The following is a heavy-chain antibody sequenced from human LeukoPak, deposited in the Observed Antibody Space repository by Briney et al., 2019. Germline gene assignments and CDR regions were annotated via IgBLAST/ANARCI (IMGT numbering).Heavy chain of an antibody. J-gene: IGHJ6*03. Sequence: PSETLSLTCTVSGYSISSGYYWGWIRQPPGKGLEWIGNIYHSGSTYYNPSLKSRVTISVDTSKNQFSLKLSSVTAADTAVYFCARGRVSSSSWSSTYYYYFYIDVWGKGTTVTVSS. CDR1: GYSISSGYY. CDR2: IYHSGST. CDR3: ARGRVSSSSWSSTYYYYFYIDV. D-gene: IGHD6-13*01. V-gene: IGHV4-38-2*02.